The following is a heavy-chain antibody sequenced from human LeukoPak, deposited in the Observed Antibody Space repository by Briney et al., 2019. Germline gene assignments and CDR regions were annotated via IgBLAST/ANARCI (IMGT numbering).Heavy chain of an antibody. D-gene: IGHD6-6*01. CDR3: AGEGGAALGY. CDR2: ISDSGGIT. CDR1: GFTFSTFS. J-gene: IGHJ4*02. Sequence: GSLRLSCAASGFTFSTFSMSWVRQASGKGLEWVSTISDSGGITDYADSVKGRFTVSRDNSKNTLYLQMNSLRAEDTAVYYCAGEGGAALGYWGQGTLVTVSS. V-gene: IGHV3-23*01.